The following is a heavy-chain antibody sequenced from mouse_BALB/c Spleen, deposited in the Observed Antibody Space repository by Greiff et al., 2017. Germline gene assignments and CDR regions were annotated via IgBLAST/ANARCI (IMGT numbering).Heavy chain of an antibody. D-gene: IGHD1-1*01. CDR3: ARHELPFFAY. Sequence: EVKLVESGGGLVKPGGSLKLSCAASGFAFSSYDMSWVRQTPEKRLEWVAYISSGGGSTYYPDTVKGRFTISRDNAKNTLYLQMSSLKSEDTAMYYCARHELPFFAYWGQGTLVTVSA. J-gene: IGHJ3*01. V-gene: IGHV5-12-1*01. CDR2: ISSGGGST. CDR1: GFAFSSYD.